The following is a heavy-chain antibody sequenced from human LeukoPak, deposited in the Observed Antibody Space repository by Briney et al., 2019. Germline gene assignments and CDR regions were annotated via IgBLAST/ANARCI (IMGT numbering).Heavy chain of an antibody. J-gene: IGHJ5*02. V-gene: IGHV3-23*01. CDR1: GFTFSSYA. CDR3: ATDYYDSSGRFDP. CDR2: ISGSGGST. Sequence: QAGGSLRLSCAASGFTFSSYAMSWVRQAPGKGLEWLSAISGSGGSTYYADSVKGRFTISRDNSKNTLYLQMNSLRAEDTAVYYCATDYYDSSGRFDPWGQGTLVTVSS. D-gene: IGHD3-22*01.